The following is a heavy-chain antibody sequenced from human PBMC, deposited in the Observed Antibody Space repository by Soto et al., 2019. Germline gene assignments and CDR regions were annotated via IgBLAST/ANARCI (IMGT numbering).Heavy chain of an antibody. Sequence: QMQLVQSGPEVKKPGTSVKVSCKASGFTFTSSAMQWVRQARGQRLEWIGWIVVGSGNTNYAQKFQERVTITRDMSTSTTYTELSSLISDDTAVYYCAAGFWHYYDSGSPPQTPHYYGGMDVWGQGTTVTVSS. CDR3: AAGFWHYYDSGSPPQTPHYYGGMDV. J-gene: IGHJ6*02. CDR2: IVVGSGNT. V-gene: IGHV1-58*02. CDR1: GFTFTSSA. D-gene: IGHD3-22*01.